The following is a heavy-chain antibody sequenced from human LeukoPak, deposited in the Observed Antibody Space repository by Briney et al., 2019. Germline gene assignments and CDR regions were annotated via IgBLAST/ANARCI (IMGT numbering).Heavy chain of an antibody. V-gene: IGHV1-2*02. CDR3: ARDYRGSESPSIC. CDR1: GYTFTGYY. Sequence: ASVKVSCKASGYTFTGYYMHWVRQAPGQGLEWMGWINPNSGGTNYAQNLQDRVTMTTDASTSTVYMELRSLGSDDTAVYYCARDYRGSESPSICWGQGTLVTVSS. CDR2: INPNSGGT. J-gene: IGHJ4*02. D-gene: IGHD3-10*01.